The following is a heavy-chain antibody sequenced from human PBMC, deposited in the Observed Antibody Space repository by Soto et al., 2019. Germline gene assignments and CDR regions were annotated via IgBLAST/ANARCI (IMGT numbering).Heavy chain of an antibody. CDR2: IYYSGST. D-gene: IGHD5-12*01. J-gene: IGHJ5*02. Sequence: SETLSLTCTVSGGSISSYYWSWIRQPPGKGLEWIGYIYYSGSTNYNPSLKSRVTISVDTSKNQFSLKLSSVTAADTAVYYCARVGRRDGYNLIYTGFWFDPWGQGTLVTVS. CDR3: ARVGRRDGYNLIYTGFWFDP. V-gene: IGHV4-59*01. CDR1: GGSISSYY.